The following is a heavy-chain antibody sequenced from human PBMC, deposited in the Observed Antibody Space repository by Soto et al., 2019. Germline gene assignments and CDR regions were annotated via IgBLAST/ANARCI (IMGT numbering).Heavy chain of an antibody. D-gene: IGHD3-22*01. V-gene: IGHV3-23*01. CDR3: AKDLNEAPRVSGYYDFDY. CDR1: GFTFSSYA. J-gene: IGHJ4*02. CDR2: ISGSGGST. Sequence: EVQLLESGGGLVQPGGSLRLSCAASGFTFSSYAMSWVRQAPGKGLEWVSAISGSGGSTYYADSVKGRFTISRDNSKNTLYPQMNSLRAEDTAVYYCAKDLNEAPRVSGYYDFDYWGQGTLVTVSS.